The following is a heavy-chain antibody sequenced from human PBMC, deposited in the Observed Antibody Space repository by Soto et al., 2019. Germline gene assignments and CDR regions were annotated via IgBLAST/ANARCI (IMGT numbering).Heavy chain of an antibody. J-gene: IGHJ4*02. CDR2: IWYDGSNK. D-gene: IGHD2-21*02. V-gene: IGHV3-33*01. CDR1: GFTFSSYG. Sequence: PGGSLRLSCAASGFTFSSYGMHWVRQAPGKGLEWVAVIWYDGSNKYYADSVKGRFTISRDNSKNTLYLQMNSLRAEDTAVYYCARNLIRCRDCLDYFDYWGQGTLVTVSS. CDR3: ARNLIRCRDCLDYFDY.